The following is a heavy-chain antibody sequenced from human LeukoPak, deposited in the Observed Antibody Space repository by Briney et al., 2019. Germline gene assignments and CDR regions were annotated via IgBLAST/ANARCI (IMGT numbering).Heavy chain of an antibody. CDR2: ISYSGST. J-gene: IGHJ4*02. CDR1: GGSISSSSYF. CDR3: ARSVNIVVEYYFDY. Sequence: PSETLSLTCTVSGGSISSSSYFWGWIRQPPGKGLEWIGSISYSGSTYYNPSLKSRVTISVGTSKNQFSLKLNSVTAADTAVYYCARSVNIVVEYYFDYWGQGTLVTVSS. D-gene: IGHD2-15*01. V-gene: IGHV4-39*01.